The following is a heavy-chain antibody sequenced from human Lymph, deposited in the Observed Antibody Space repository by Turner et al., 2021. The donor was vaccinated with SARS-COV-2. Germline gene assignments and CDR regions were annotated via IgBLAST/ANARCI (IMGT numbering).Heavy chain of an antibody. CDR2: IDSGGST. J-gene: IGHJ4*02. CDR1: DFIVSSNY. CDR3: ARVLPYGDYFDY. Sequence: EVQLVESGGGLIQPGGSLRLSCAASDFIVSSNYMTWVRQAPVKGLEWVSIIDSGGSTFYADSVKGRFTISRDNSRNTLYLQMNSLRAEDTAVYYCARVLPYGDYFDYWGQGTLVTVSS. V-gene: IGHV3-53*01. D-gene: IGHD4-17*01.